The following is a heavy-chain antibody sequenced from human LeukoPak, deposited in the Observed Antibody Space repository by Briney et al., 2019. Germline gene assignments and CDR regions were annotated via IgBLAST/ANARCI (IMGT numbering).Heavy chain of an antibody. V-gene: IGHV1-18*01. CDR2: ISGFSGNT. J-gene: IGHJ4*02. CDR1: GYTFTSYG. CDR3: ARSSGWYDY. Sequence: ASVKVSCKASGYTFTSYGISWVRQAPGQGLEWMGWISGFSGNTAYAQKLQGRVTMTTDTSTSTAFLELRSLRSDDTAVYYCARSSGWYDYWGRGTLVTVSS. D-gene: IGHD6-19*01.